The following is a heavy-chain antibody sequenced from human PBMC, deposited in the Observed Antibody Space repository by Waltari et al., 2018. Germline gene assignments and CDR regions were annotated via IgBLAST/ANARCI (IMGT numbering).Heavy chain of an antibody. CDR3: ARGSQKALIPHPGYSSGWSAFDI. Sequence: QLQLQESGPGLVKPSETLSLTCPVSGGSISSSSYSWGWIRQPPGKGLEWIGSIYYSGSTYYNPSLKSRVTISVDTSKNQFSLQLNSVTPEDTAVYYCARGSQKALIPHPGYSSGWSAFDIWGQGTMVTVSS. CDR2: IYYSGST. D-gene: IGHD6-19*01. CDR1: GGSISSSSYS. V-gene: IGHV4-39*07. J-gene: IGHJ3*02.